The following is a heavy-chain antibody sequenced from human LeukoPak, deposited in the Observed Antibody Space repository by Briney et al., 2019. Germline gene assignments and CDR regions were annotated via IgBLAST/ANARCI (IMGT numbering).Heavy chain of an antibody. J-gene: IGHJ3*02. CDR2: LSHSGSS. CDR3: ARARYANAWYAFDI. D-gene: IGHD2-2*01. V-gene: IGHV4-59*02. Sequence: PSETLSLTCTVSGGSVSGYYWSWIRRPPGRGLEWIAYLSHSGSSDSNPSLTSRVTTLVDTSKNQFSLKLTSVTAADTAVYYCARARYANAWYAFDIWGHGTMVTVSS. CDR1: GGSVSGYY.